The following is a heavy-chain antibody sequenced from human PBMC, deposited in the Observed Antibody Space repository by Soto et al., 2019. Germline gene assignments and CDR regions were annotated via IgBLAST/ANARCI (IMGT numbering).Heavy chain of an antibody. V-gene: IGHV5-51*01. CDR1: GYSFTSYW. Sequence: GESLKISCKGSGYSFTSYWIGWVRQMPGKGLEWMGIIYPADSDTRYSPSFQGQVTISADKSITTAYLEVKKLRSDDTAVYYCATVLRSSTSRGSDFDPWGQGTQVTVSS. D-gene: IGHD2-2*01. J-gene: IGHJ5*02. CDR3: ATVLRSSTSRGSDFDP. CDR2: IYPADSDT.